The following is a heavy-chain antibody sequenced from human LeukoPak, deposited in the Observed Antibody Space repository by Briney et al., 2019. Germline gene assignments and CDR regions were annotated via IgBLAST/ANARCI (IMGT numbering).Heavy chain of an antibody. Sequence: ASVKVSCKASGYTFTGYYMNWVRQAPGQGLEWMGWINPNSGATKYAQKFQGRVTMTSDTSISTASMYLSRLRSDDTAVYYCARVMAAAGQPHDYWGQGTPVTVSS. CDR2: INPNSGAT. CDR3: ARVMAAAGQPHDY. D-gene: IGHD6-13*01. J-gene: IGHJ4*02. CDR1: GYTFTGYY. V-gene: IGHV1-2*02.